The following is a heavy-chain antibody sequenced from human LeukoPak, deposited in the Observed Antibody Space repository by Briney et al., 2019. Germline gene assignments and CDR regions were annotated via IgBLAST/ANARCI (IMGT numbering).Heavy chain of an antibody. CDR3: AKDRRTMVRGVIGY. D-gene: IGHD3-10*01. J-gene: IGHJ4*02. V-gene: IGHV4-59*12. Sequence: SETLSLTCTVSGGSISSYYWSWIRQPPGKGLEWIGYIYYSGSTYYNPSLKSRVTISVDTSKNQFSLKLSSVSAADTAVYYCAKDRRTMVRGVIGYWGQGTLVTVSS. CDR1: GGSISSYY. CDR2: IYYSGST.